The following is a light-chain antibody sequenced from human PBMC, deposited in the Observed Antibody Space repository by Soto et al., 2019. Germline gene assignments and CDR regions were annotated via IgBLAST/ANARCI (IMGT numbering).Light chain of an antibody. V-gene: IGLV2-14*01. CDR1: GSDIGAYSY. CDR3: SSFTTSYFYV. J-gene: IGLJ1*01. Sequence: QSALTQPASVSGSPGQSITISCTGTGSDIGAYSYVSWYQQHPGKAPKLIIYGVTHRPSGVSTRFSASKSAYTASLTISGLQAEDEADYYCSSFTTSYFYVFGPGTKVTVL. CDR2: GVT.